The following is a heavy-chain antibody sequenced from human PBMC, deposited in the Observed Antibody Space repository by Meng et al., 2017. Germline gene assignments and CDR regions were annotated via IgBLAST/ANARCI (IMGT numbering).Heavy chain of an antibody. J-gene: IGHJ4*02. CDR3: AHFDY. CDR2: ISYDGSNK. V-gene: IGHV3-30*01. CDR1: GFTFSSYA. Sequence: QVRLVEVGGGVVQPGRSLRLSCAASGFTFSSYAMHWVRQAPGKGLEWVAVISYDGSNKYYADSVKGRFTISRDNSKNALYLQMNSLRAEDTAVYYCAHFDYWGQGTLVTVSS.